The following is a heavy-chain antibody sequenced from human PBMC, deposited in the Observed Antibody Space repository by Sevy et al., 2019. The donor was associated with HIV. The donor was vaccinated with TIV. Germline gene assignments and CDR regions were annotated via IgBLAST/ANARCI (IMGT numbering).Heavy chain of an antibody. CDR2: ISYDGSNK. CDR3: AKDGMITFGGVIVLLNLDY. D-gene: IGHD3-16*02. J-gene: IGHJ4*02. CDR1: GFTFSSYG. V-gene: IGHV3-30*18. Sequence: GGSLRLSCAASGFTFSSYGMHWVRQAPGKGLEWVAVISYDGSNKYHADSVKGRFTISRDNSKNTLYLQMNSLRAEDTAVYYCAKDGMITFGGVIVLLNLDYWGQGTLVTVSS.